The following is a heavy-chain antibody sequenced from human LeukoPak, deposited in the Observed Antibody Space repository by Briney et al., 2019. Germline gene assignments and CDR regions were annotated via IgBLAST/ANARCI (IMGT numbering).Heavy chain of an antibody. V-gene: IGHV3-23*01. CDR2: ISGSGDYT. CDR1: GFTFSNYA. D-gene: IGHD3-9*01. J-gene: IGHJ3*01. Sequence: PGGSLRLSCAASGFTFSNYAMSWVRQAPGRGLEWVSAISGSGDYTNYADSVKGRFTISRDNSKNSLYLQMNSLRAEDTAVYYCARMMTGGAFDLWGQGTMVTVSS. CDR3: ARMMTGGAFDL.